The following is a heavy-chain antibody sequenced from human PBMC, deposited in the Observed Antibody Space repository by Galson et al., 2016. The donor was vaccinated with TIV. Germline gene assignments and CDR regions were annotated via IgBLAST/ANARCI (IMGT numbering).Heavy chain of an antibody. CDR3: ARVPESANYKNHYYHMDV. V-gene: IGHV1-69*13. CDR1: GVTFSSYA. D-gene: IGHD3-10*01. J-gene: IGHJ6*03. CDR2: IISIFGVP. Sequence: SVKVSCKASGVTFSSYAISWVRQAPGQGLVWMGGIISIFGVPNYAQKFQGRVTITADESTKTAYLDLSSLRSDDTAVYYCARVPESANYKNHYYHMDVWGKGTSVTVSS.